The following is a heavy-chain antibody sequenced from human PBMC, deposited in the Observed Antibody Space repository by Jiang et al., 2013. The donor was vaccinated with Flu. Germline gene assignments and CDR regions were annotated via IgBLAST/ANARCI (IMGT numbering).Heavy chain of an antibody. Sequence: AIISYDGSNEYYGDSVKGRFTVSRDNSKNTLYLQMNSLRTEDTAVYYCSKVMTTFGGVRRYGLDVWGQGITVTVSS. V-gene: IGHV3-30*01. D-gene: IGHD3-16*01. J-gene: IGHJ6*02. CDR3: SKVMTTFGGVRRYGLDV. CDR2: ISYDGSNE.